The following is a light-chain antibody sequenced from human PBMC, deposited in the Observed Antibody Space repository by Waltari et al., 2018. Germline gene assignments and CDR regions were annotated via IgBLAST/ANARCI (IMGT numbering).Light chain of an antibody. CDR1: KRRVKSDGKNE. CDR3: VQGTNVPYS. J-gene: IGKJ2*03. Sequence: VELTQSPLPLPLTPRQPAPISRRPTKRRVKSDGKNELNWLKQKPGKAPRRLIYQVSKRESGVPERFSGSGAGTDFTMKISRVEAEDVGVYYCVQGTNVPYSFGQGTKVEIK. CDR2: QVS. V-gene: IGKV2-30*01.